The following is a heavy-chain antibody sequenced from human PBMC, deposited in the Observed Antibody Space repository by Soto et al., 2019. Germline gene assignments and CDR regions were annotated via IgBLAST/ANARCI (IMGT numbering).Heavy chain of an antibody. CDR2: INTKSDDT. D-gene: IGHD4-4*01. V-gene: IGHV1-2*02. J-gene: IGHJ5*02. CDR1: GYAFRDTP. Sequence: SKACGYAFRDTPMYWLRRAPGQGLEWMGRINTKSDDTNYAQKFQGRVTMTRDTSIDTAYLELTGLTSDDTATYYCARKHSLDYIRWGLDPWGQGTLVTVSS. CDR3: ARKHSLDYIRWGLDP.